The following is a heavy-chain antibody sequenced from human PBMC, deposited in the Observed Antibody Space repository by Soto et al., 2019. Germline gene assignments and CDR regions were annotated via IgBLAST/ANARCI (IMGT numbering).Heavy chain of an antibody. J-gene: IGHJ5*02. CDR2: IYYSGST. CDR3: ARDLNQLPNHWFDP. Sequence: QVQLQESGPGLVKPSQTLSLTCTVSGGSISSGDYYWSWIRQPPGKGLEWIGYIYYSGSTYYNPSLKRRVTISVDPSKNPFSLKLSSVTAADTAVYYCARDLNQLPNHWFDPWGQGTLVTVSS. V-gene: IGHV4-30-4*01. CDR1: GGSISSGDYY. D-gene: IGHD2-2*01.